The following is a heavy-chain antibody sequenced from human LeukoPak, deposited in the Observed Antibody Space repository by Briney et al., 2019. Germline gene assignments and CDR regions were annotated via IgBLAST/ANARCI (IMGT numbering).Heavy chain of an antibody. J-gene: IGHJ6*03. V-gene: IGHV3-21*01. CDR1: GFTFSSYA. CDR3: ASLPTAASYMDV. CDR2: ISTNDI. D-gene: IGHD6-25*01. Sequence: GGSLRLSCAASGFTFSSYAMSWVRQAPGRGPEWVSAISTNDIQYADSVKGRFTISRDNAKNSLYLQMDSLRAEDTAVYYCASLPTAASYMDVWGKGTTVTVSS.